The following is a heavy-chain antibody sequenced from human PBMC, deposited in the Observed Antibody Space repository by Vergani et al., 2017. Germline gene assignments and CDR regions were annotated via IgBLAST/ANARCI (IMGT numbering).Heavy chain of an antibody. Sequence: QVQLVQSGAEVKKPGSSVKVSCKASGGTFSSYTISWVRQAPGQGLEWMGRIIPILGIANYAQKFQGRVTITADKSTSTAYMELSSLRSEDTAVYSCARTEGYSYGFFNAFDIWGQGTMVTVSS. V-gene: IGHV1-69*02. CDR2: IIPILGIA. CDR3: ARTEGYSYGFFNAFDI. J-gene: IGHJ3*02. D-gene: IGHD5-18*01. CDR1: GGTFSSYT.